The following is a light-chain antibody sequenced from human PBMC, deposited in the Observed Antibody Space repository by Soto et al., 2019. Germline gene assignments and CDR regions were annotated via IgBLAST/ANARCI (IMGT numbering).Light chain of an antibody. J-gene: IGKJ1*01. CDR3: QQYNNWPRT. CDR1: QSVSSN. Sequence: EIVMTQSPATLSVSPGERVTLSCRASQSVSSNLAWYQQKPGQAPRLLIYGASTRATGIPARFSGSGSGTEFTLTISSLQSEDFAFYYCQQYNNWPRTFGQGTKVEIK. CDR2: GAS. V-gene: IGKV3-15*01.